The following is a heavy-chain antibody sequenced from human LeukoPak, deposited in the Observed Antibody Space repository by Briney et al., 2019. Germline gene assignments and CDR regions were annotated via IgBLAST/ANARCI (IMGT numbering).Heavy chain of an antibody. CDR3: AKWGDYDVLTGYYVSDY. V-gene: IGHV3-23*01. CDR2: ITGGGRST. Sequence: GGSLRLSCGASGFTFSNYAMSWVRQAPGKGLEWVSAITGGGRSTYYADSVKGRFTISRDNSKNTLYLQMNNLRTEDTAVYYCAKWGDYDVLTGYYVSDYWGQGTLVTVSS. CDR1: GFTFSNYA. D-gene: IGHD3-9*01. J-gene: IGHJ4*02.